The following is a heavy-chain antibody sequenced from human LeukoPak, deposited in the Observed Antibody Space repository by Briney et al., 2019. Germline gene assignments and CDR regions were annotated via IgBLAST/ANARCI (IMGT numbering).Heavy chain of an antibody. Sequence: SETLSLTCTVSGGSISSDHWNWIRQPPGKGLEWIGCIYYSGSTYYNPSLKSRVTISVDMSKSQFSLRLTSVTAADTAVYYCARKNDFDIWGQGTLDTVPS. CDR3: ARKNDFDI. V-gene: IGHV4-59*01. J-gene: IGHJ3*02. D-gene: IGHD2/OR15-2a*01. CDR2: IYYSGST. CDR1: GGSISSDH.